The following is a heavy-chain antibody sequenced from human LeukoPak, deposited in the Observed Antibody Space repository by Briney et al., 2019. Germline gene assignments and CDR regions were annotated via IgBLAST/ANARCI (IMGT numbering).Heavy chain of an antibody. V-gene: IGHV3-53*01. CDR1: GFTVSSNY. J-gene: IGHJ4*02. Sequence: GGSLRLSCAASGFTVSSNYMSWVRQAPGKGLEWVSVIYSGDSTYYADSVKGRFTISRDNSKNTLYLQMNSLRAEDTAVYYCARVPTVTFFDYWGQGTLVTVSS. CDR3: ARVPTVTFFDY. D-gene: IGHD4-17*01. CDR2: IYSGDST.